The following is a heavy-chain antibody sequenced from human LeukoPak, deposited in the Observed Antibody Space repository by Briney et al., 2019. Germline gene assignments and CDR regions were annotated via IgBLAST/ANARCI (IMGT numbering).Heavy chain of an antibody. CDR3: ARHRLPRVYYDSSGYYHAAFDI. J-gene: IGHJ3*02. CDR2: ISGYNGNA. V-gene: IGHV1-18*01. Sequence: ASVKVSCKASGYTFTTHGINWVRQAPGQGLEWMGWISGYNGNANYAQKLQGRVTMTTDTSTSTAYMELRSLRSDDTAVYYCARHRLPRVYYDSSGYYHAAFDIWGQGTMVTVSS. CDR1: GYTFTTHG. D-gene: IGHD3-22*01.